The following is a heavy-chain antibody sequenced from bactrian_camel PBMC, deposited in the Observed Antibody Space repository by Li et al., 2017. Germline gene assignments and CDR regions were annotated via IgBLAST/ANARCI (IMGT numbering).Heavy chain of an antibody. CDR3: TGPLPGTDS. D-gene: IGHD5*01. Sequence: QVQLVESGGGPVQPGGSLRLSCAAPQNMLNNYCMAWFRQAPGKGLEWVSGINSGGGSTYYADSVKGRFTIYRDNDKNTLYLRLNSLKTEDTALYYCTGPLPGTDSWGQGTQVTVSS. J-gene: IGHJ6*01. CDR2: INSGGGST. V-gene: IGHV3S1*01. CDR1: QNMLNNYC.